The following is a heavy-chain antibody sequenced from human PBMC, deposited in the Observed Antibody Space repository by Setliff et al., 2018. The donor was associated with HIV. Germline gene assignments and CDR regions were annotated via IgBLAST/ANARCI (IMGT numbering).Heavy chain of an antibody. J-gene: IGHJ4*02. CDR2: INHSGST. CDR3: ARGSKGGFFDY. V-gene: IGHV4-34*01. CDR1: GGSFSGYY. Sequence: SETLSLTCAVYGGSFSGYYWSWIRQPPGKGLEWIGEINHSGSTNYNPSLKSRVTISVDMSKNQFSLKLSSVTAADTAVYYCARGSKGGFFDYWGQGTLFTVSS. D-gene: IGHD3-16*01.